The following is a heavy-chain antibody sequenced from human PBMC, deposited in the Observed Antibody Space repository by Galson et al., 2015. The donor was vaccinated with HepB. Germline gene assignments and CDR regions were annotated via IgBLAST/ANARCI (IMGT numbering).Heavy chain of an antibody. CDR1: GFTFSSYG. J-gene: IGHJ4*02. D-gene: IGHD6-19*01. CDR2: IWHDGSNK. CDR3: ARVYLVSSGWYSVDF. Sequence: SLRLSCAASGFTFSSYGMHWVRQAPDKGLEWVAVIWHDGSNKYYADSVKGRFTITRDNSKNTLYLQMNSLRAEDTAVYYCARVYLVSSGWYSVDFWGQGSLVTVSS. V-gene: IGHV3-33*01.